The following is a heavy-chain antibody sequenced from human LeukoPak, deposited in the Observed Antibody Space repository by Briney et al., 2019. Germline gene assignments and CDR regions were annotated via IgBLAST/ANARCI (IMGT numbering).Heavy chain of an antibody. V-gene: IGHV3-21*01. Sequence: PGGSLRLSCAASGFTFSSYSMNWVRQAPGKGLEWVSSISSSSSYIYYADSVKGRFTISRDNAKNSLYLQMNGLRAEDTAVYYCARDSSGWFYYMDVWGKGTTVTVSS. CDR1: GFTFSSYS. CDR2: ISSSSSYI. J-gene: IGHJ6*03. D-gene: IGHD6-19*01. CDR3: ARDSSGWFYYMDV.